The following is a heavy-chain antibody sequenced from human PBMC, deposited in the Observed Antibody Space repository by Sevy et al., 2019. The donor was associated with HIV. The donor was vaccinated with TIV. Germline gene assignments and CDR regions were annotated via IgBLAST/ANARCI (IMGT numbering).Heavy chain of an antibody. V-gene: IGHV7-4-1*02. CDR3: ARVRGYCSGGSCLPVYYYYGMDV. D-gene: IGHD2-15*01. J-gene: IGHJ6*02. CDR2: INTNTGNP. Sequence: ASVKVSCKASGYTFTSYAMNWVRQAPGQGLEWMGWINTNTGNPTYTQGFTGRFVFSLDTSVSTAYLQISSLKAEDTAVYYCARVRGYCSGGSCLPVYYYYGMDVWGQGTTVTVSS. CDR1: GYTFTSYA.